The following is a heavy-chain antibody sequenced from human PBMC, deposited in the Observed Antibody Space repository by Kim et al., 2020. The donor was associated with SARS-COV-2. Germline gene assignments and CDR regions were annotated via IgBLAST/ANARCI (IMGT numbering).Heavy chain of an antibody. CDR3: ARGRPLGY. CDR1: GFTFSTYS. CDR2: ISDSGKTI. Sequence: GGSLRLSCAASGFTFSTYSMNWVRQAPGKGLEWVSYISDSGKTIYYADSVKGRFTISRDNAKNSLYLQMSSLRDEDTAVYYCARGRPLGYWGQGTLVTVSP. J-gene: IGHJ4*02. V-gene: IGHV3-48*02.